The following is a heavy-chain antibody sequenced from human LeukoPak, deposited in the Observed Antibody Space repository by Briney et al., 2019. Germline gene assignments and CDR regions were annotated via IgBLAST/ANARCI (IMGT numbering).Heavy chain of an antibody. CDR2: INPSGGST. CDR1: GYTFTSYY. J-gene: IGHJ4*02. Sequence: GASVKVSCKASGYTFTSYYIYWVRQAPGQGLEWLGIINPSGGSTTYAQKFRGRVTMTRDTSTSTVYMELSSLKSEDTAVYYCARDRVSLGSPYPGASDYWGQGTLVTVSS. CDR3: ARDRVSLGSPYPGASDY. V-gene: IGHV1-46*01. D-gene: IGHD1-26*01.